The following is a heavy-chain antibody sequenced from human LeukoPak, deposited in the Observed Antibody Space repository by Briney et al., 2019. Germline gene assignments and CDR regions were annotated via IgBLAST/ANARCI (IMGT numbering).Heavy chain of an antibody. V-gene: IGHV4-39*01. J-gene: IGHJ4*02. CDR1: GGSISSSSYH. CDR3: ARQGLDGGAFY. Sequence: SETLSLTCTVSGGSISSSSYHWGWIRQPPGKGLEWIGSIYYSGSTYYNPSLKSRVTISVDTSKNQFSLKLSSVTAADTAVYYCARQGLDGGAFYWGQGTLVTVSS. CDR2: IYYSGST. D-gene: IGHD4-23*01.